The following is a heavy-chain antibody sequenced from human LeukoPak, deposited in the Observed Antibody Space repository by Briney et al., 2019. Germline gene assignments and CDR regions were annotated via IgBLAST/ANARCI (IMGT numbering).Heavy chain of an antibody. CDR2: INHSGST. Sequence: SETLSLTCAVYGGSFSGYYWSWIRQPPGKGLEWIGEINHSGSTNYNPSLKSRVTISVDTSKNQFSLKLSSVTAADTAVYYCASSRSYDILTGNWVYYFDHWGQGTLATVSS. D-gene: IGHD3-9*01. CDR3: ASSRSYDILTGNWVYYFDH. V-gene: IGHV4-34*01. J-gene: IGHJ4*02. CDR1: GGSFSGYY.